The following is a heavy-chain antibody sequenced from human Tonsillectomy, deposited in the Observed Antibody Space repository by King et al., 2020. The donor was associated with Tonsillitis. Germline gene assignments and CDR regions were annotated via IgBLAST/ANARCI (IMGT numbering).Heavy chain of an antibody. CDR1: GGSITSYY. CDR2: IYYSGTT. J-gene: IGHJ4*02. D-gene: IGHD1-1*01. Sequence: VQLQESGPGLVKPSETLSLTCTVSGGSITSYYWSWIRQPPGKRLEWIGYIYYSGTTNYNPSLKSRVTISADTSNNQFSLRLSSVTAADTAVYYCARVNNWNPHYYFDYWGQGTLVTVSS. CDR3: ARVNNWNPHYYFDY. V-gene: IGHV4-59*01.